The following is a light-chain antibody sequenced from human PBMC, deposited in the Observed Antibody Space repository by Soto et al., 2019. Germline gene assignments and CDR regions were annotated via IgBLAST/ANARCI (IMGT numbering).Light chain of an antibody. CDR3: SSFPGSNYV. CDR1: ISDVGGYNF. Sequence: QSVLTQPASVSGSPGQSITISCTGTISDVGGYNFVSWYQQYPGKAPKLMICDVSNRPSGVSNRFSGSKSGNTASLTISGFQAEDKADYYCSSFPGSNYVSGTGSKVTVL. CDR2: DVS. V-gene: IGLV2-14*03. J-gene: IGLJ1*01.